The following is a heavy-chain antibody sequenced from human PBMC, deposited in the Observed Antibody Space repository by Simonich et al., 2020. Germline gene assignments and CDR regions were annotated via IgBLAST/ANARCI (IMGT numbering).Heavy chain of an antibody. D-gene: IGHD3-10*01. CDR1: GFTFSSYS. J-gene: IGHJ4*02. V-gene: IGHV3-21*01. CDR3: ARDTSYYGSGSYYFDY. Sequence: GGGLVKPGGSLRLSCAASGFTFSSYSMNWVRQAPGKGLEWVSSIRCSSSYIYYADSVKGPFTISRENAKNSLYLQMNSLRAEDTAVDYCARDTSYYGSGSYYFDYWGQGTLVTVSS. CDR2: IRCSSSYI.